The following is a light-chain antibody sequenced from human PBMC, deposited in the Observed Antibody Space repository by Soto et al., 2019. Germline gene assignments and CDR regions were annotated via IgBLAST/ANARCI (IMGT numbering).Light chain of an antibody. CDR3: QQRSNWPSWT. CDR2: DAS. J-gene: IGKJ1*01. CDR1: QSVSSY. V-gene: IGKV3-11*01. Sequence: EIVLTQSPATLSLSPGERATLSCRASQSVSSYLAWYQQKPGQAPRLLIYDASNRASGIPARFSGSAYGIDFTLTISSVEPEYFAVYYCQQRSNWPSWTFGQGTKVEIK.